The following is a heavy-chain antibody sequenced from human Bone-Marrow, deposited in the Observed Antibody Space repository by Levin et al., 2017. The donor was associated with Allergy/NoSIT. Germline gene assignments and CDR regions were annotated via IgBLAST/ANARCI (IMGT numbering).Heavy chain of an antibody. CDR3: ATEIGGYRGYENAFDV. J-gene: IGHJ3*01. D-gene: IGHD5-12*01. Sequence: ASVKVSYKASGGPFSSSAINWLRQAPGQGLEWVGNVVPVFGTANYAQKLQGRVTIIADKSTSTAYMELTSLRSEDTAVYYCATEIGGYRGYENAFDVWGQGTMVTVSS. CDR1: GGPFSSSA. V-gene: IGHV1-69*06. CDR2: VVPVFGTA.